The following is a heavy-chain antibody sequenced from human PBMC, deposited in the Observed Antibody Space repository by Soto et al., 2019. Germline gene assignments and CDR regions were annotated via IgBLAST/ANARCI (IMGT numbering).Heavy chain of an antibody. CDR1: GFAFSTKW. CDR2: INIDGTTT. V-gene: IGHV3-74*01. Sequence: EEQLVESGGGLVQPGGSLRLSCAASGFAFSTKWMHWVRQGPGKGLVWVSRINIDGTTTNYADSVKGRFTISRDNAKNMLYLQMDSLRAEDTAVYYCARIPYSDTDPCPWGQGTLVTVSS. D-gene: IGHD1-26*01. CDR3: ARIPYSDTDPCP. J-gene: IGHJ5*02.